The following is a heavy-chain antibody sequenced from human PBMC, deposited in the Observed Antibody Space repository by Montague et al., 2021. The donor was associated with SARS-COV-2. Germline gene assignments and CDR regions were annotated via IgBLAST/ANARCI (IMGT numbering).Heavy chain of an antibody. V-gene: IGHV3-53*01. Sequence: RLSWSASGFTVSSNYMSWVRQAPGKGLEWVSVIYSGGSTYYADSVKGRFTISRDNSKNTLYLQMNSLRAEDTAVYYCAREALPPGSFDYWGQGTLVTVSS. D-gene: IGHD1-14*01. CDR1: GFTVSSNY. CDR3: AREALPPGSFDY. J-gene: IGHJ4*02. CDR2: IYSGGST.